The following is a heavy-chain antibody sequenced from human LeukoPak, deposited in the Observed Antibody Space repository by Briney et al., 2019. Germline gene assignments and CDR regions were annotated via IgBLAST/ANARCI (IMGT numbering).Heavy chain of an antibody. J-gene: IGHJ4*02. CDR3: ARETGWGITGSSFDY. Sequence: PGGSLRLSCAASGFTFSSYEMNWVRQAPGKGLEWVSYISSSGSTIYYADFVKGRFTISRDNAKNSLYLQMNSLRAEDTAVYYCARETGWGITGSSFDYWGQGTLVTVSS. CDR1: GFTFSSYE. D-gene: IGHD1-20*01. V-gene: IGHV3-48*03. CDR2: ISSSGSTI.